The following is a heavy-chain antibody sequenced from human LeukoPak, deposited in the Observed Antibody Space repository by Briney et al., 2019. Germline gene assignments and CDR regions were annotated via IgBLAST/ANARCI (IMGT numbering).Heavy chain of an antibody. D-gene: IGHD6-19*01. Sequence: PGGSLRLSCAASGFTFSSHWMSWVRQAPGKGVEWVANIKQDGSEKYYVDSVKGRFTISRDNAKNSLYLQMNSLRAEDTAVYYCARVSSGWYPFDYWGQGTLVTVSS. CDR3: ARVSSGWYPFDY. CDR1: GFTFSSHW. V-gene: IGHV3-7*03. CDR2: IKQDGSEK. J-gene: IGHJ4*02.